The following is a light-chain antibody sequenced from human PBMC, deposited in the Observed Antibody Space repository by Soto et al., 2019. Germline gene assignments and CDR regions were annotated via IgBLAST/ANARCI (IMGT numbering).Light chain of an antibody. CDR3: QQYDTLPRT. CDR1: QSVSSN. V-gene: IGKV3-20*01. J-gene: IGKJ1*01. CDR2: GAS. Sequence: EIVMTQSPGTLSVSPGERATLSCRASQSVSSNLAWYQQKPGQAPRLLIHGASNRATGIPDRFNGSGSGTDFTLTISRLEPEDSAVYYCQQYDTLPRTFGQGTKVDI.